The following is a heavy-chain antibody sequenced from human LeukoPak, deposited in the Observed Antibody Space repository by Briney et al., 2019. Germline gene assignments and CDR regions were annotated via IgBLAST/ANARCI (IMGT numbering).Heavy chain of an antibody. J-gene: IGHJ4*02. CDR1: GYSFTSYW. CDR3: ARQSAVAGSLFDY. V-gene: IGHV5-51*01. D-gene: IGHD6-19*01. CDR2: IYPGDSDT. Sequence: GESLKISCKGSGYSFTSYWIGWVRQMPGKGLEWMGIIYPGDSDTRYSPSFQGQVTISADKSINTAYLQWSSLKASDTAMYYCARQSAVAGSLFDYWGQGTLVSVSS.